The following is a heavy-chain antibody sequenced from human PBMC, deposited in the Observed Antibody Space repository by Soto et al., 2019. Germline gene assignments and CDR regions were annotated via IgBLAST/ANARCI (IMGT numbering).Heavy chain of an antibody. CDR1: GFTFSSYA. J-gene: IGHJ4*02. V-gene: IGHV3-23*01. D-gene: IGHD3-22*01. CDR3: AKSFGIGYYDSSGEKYYFDY. CDR2: NSGSGGST. Sequence: PGGSLRLSCAASGFTFSSYAMSWVRQAPGKGLEWVSANSGSGGSTYYADSVKGRFTISRDNSKNTLYLQMNSLRAEDTAVYYCAKSFGIGYYDSSGEKYYFDYWGQGTLVTVSS.